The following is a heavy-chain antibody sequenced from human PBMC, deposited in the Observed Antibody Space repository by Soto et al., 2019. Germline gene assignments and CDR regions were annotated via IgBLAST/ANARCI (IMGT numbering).Heavy chain of an antibody. CDR3: AKEMQQLPDY. V-gene: IGHV3-30*18. J-gene: IGHJ4*02. CDR2: ISYDGSNK. D-gene: IGHD6-13*01. Sequence: QVQLVESGGGVVQPGRSLRLSCAASGFTFSTYGMHWVRQAPGKGLEWVAVISYDGSNKYYADSVKGRFTISRDNSKNSAYLKMDSLRVEDTAVYYCAKEMQQLPDYWGQGTLVMVSS. CDR1: GFTFSTYG.